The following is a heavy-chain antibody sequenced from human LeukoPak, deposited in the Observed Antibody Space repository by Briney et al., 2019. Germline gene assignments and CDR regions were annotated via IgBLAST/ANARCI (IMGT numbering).Heavy chain of an antibody. CDR1: GFSFGDFA. J-gene: IGHJ4*02. V-gene: IGHV3-49*04. D-gene: IGHD3-3*01. CDR3: TIWREDLTGYYPLDF. Sequence: GRSLRLLCSGSGFSFGDFALSWVRQGPGKGLEWIGLIRSESYGEMTYYAASVKGRFSLSRDNSKSIAYLRMSSLKTEDTAVYCCTIWREDLTGYYPLDFWDQGTLVSVSS. CDR2: IRSESYGEMT.